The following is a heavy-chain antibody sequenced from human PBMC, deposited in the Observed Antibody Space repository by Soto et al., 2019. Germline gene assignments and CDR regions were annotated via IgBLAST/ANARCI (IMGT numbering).Heavy chain of an antibody. Sequence: ASVKVSCKASGYTFTSYGISWVRQAPGQGLEWMGWISAYNGNTNYAQKLQGRVTMTTDTSTSTAYMELRSLRSDDTAVYYCATSAYSNTWGSFDISGQGTMVTVSS. CDR2: ISAYNGNT. CDR3: ATSAYSNTWGSFDI. V-gene: IGHV1-18*01. D-gene: IGHD6-13*01. J-gene: IGHJ3*02. CDR1: GYTFTSYG.